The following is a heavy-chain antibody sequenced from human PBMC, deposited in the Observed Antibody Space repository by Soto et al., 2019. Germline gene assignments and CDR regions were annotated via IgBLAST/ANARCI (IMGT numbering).Heavy chain of an antibody. CDR3: ARSNDVPTGFPYFDS. D-gene: IGHD2-8*02. Sequence: QVQLVESGGGVVQPGRSLRLSCAASGFTFSNYDMHWVRQAPGKGLEWVAVMSYDGSNKYHADSVKGRFTIARDNSKNTLYLQINSLRAEDTALYFCARSNDVPTGFPYFDSWGQGTLLTVSS. V-gene: IGHV3-30*03. J-gene: IGHJ4*02. CDR1: GFTFSNYD. CDR2: MSYDGSNK.